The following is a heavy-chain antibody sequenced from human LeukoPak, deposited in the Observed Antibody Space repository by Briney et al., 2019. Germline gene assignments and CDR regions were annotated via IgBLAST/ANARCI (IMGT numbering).Heavy chain of an antibody. Sequence: SETLSLTCAASGYSISSGYYWGWLRQPPGKGLECIGSIYHSGNTYYNPSLKSRVTISVDMSRNELSLQLSSVTAADTAVYYCARLGYSSSWHHSGAFDIWGQGTMVTVSS. V-gene: IGHV4-38-2*01. CDR1: GYSISSGYY. J-gene: IGHJ3*02. CDR2: IYHSGNT. D-gene: IGHD6-13*01. CDR3: ARLGYSSSWHHSGAFDI.